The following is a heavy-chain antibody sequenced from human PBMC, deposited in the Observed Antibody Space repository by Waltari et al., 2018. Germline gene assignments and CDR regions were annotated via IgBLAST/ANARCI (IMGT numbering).Heavy chain of an antibody. CDR3: AREGDGYSPFDY. J-gene: IGHJ4*02. D-gene: IGHD4-4*01. CDR2: INWNGGST. CDR1: GFTFDDYG. V-gene: IGHV3-20*04. Sequence: EVQLVESGGGVVRPGGSLRLSCAASGFTFDDYGMSWVRQAPGKRLEWVSGINWNGGSTVYVDSMKGRFTISRDNAKNSLYLQMNSLRAEDTALYYCAREGDGYSPFDYWGQGTLVTVSS.